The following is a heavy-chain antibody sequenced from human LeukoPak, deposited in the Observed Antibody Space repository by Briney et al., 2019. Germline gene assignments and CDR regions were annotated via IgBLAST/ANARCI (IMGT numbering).Heavy chain of an antibody. D-gene: IGHD3-10*01. CDR2: INPRGTST. V-gene: IGHV1-46*01. CDR3: GSGSYYARFDY. CDR1: GYSFTSHY. Sequence: ASVKVSCKASGYSFTSHYMHWVRQAPGQGLEWMGLINPRGTSTIYAEKFQGRIIMTRDMSTTTAYMELSSLRSEDTAAVNYGSGSYYARFDYWGQGTLVTVSS. J-gene: IGHJ4*02.